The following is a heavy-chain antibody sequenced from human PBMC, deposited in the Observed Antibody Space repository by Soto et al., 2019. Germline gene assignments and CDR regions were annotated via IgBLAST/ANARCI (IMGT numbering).Heavy chain of an antibody. CDR3: EGRDDPFQV. CDR1: GFTFSNYG. CDR2: IWHDGSQK. V-gene: IGHV3-33*01. J-gene: IGHJ3*01. Sequence: QVQLVESGGGVVQPGTSLRLSCVATGFTFSNYGIHWVRQAPGRGLEWVAVIWHDGSQKYLADSVRGRFTISRDNSKNTVDLQMNSLRVEDTAVYYCEGRDDPFQVWGQGTMVTVSS.